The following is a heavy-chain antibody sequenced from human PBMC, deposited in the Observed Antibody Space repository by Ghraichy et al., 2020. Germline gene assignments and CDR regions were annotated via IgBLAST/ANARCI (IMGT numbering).Heavy chain of an antibody. CDR2: INHSGST. J-gene: IGHJ4*02. V-gene: IGHV4-34*01. D-gene: IGHD6-6*01. CDR3: ARGLGSSSSFFDY. Sequence: SETLSLTCAVYGGSFSGYYWSWIRQPPGKGLEWIGEINHSGSTNYNPSLKSRVTISVDMSKNQFSLKLSSVTAADTAVYYCARGLGSSSSFFDYWGQGTLVTVSS. CDR1: GGSFSGYY.